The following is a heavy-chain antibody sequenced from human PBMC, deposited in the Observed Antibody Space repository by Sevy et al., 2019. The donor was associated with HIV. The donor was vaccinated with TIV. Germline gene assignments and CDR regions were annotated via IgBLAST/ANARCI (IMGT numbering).Heavy chain of an antibody. CDR2: IKEDGSEK. D-gene: IGHD1-26*01. Sequence: GGSLRLSCAASGFTLSSYWMHWVRQAPGKGLEWVANIKEDGSEKFYVNSVKGQFTISRDNAKNSLYQQMSSLSAEDTAVYYCAIKRIRIVGAALDYWGQGTLVTVSS. CDR1: GFTLSSYW. J-gene: IGHJ4*02. V-gene: IGHV3-7*01. CDR3: AIKRIRIVGAALDY.